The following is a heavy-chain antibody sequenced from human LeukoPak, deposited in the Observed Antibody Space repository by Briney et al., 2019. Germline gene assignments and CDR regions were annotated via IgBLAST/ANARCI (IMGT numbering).Heavy chain of an antibody. CDR3: ARGYNWGSPTRNFYYLDV. V-gene: IGHV4-34*01. CDR1: GGSFSGYY. Sequence: SETLSLTCAVYGGSFSGYYWSWIRQPPGKGLEWIGEINHSGSTDYNPSLKSRVTISVDTSKNQFSLKLRSVTAADTAVYYCARGYNWGSPTRNFYYLDVWGKGTTVTVSS. J-gene: IGHJ6*03. CDR2: INHSGST. D-gene: IGHD7-27*01.